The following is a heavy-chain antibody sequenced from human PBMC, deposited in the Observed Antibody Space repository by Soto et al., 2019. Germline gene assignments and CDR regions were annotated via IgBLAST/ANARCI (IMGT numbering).Heavy chain of an antibody. Sequence: EVQLVESGGGFVQPGGSLRLSCAAAGFTFSSYWMNWVRQAPGKGLEWVAKIKQDGSEKYYVDSVRGRFTISRDNAKNSLYLQMNSLRAEDTAVYYCARGYYGMDVWGQGTTVTVSS. V-gene: IGHV3-7*04. J-gene: IGHJ6*02. CDR1: GFTFSSYW. CDR3: ARGYYGMDV. CDR2: IKQDGSEK.